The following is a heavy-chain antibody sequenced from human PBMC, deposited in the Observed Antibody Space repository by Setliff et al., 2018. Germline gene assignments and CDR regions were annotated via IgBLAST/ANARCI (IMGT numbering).Heavy chain of an antibody. CDR2: IYIGGSA. D-gene: IGHD6-19*01. V-gene: IGHV4-4*07. Sequence: SETLSLTCTVSGGSISSYYWSWIRQPAGKGLEWIGHIYIGGSANYNPSLKSRVTMSIDTSRNQFSLKLNSVTAADMAVYYCAREQWLDPPGYYYMDVWAKGTAVTVSS. CDR1: GGSISSYY. CDR3: AREQWLDPPGYYYMDV. J-gene: IGHJ6*03.